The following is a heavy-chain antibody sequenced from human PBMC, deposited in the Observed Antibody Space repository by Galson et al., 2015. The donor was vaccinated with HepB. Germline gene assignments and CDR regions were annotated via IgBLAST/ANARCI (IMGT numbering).Heavy chain of an antibody. CDR2: IYYSGST. CDR3: ARDRNTPAGSYSQTIYYYYGMDV. J-gene: IGHJ6*02. D-gene: IGHD3-10*01. V-gene: IGHV4-31*03. CDR1: GGSISSSSYY. Sequence: TLSLTCTVSGGSISSSSYYWGWIRQPPGKGLEWIGYIYYSGSTYYNPSLKSRVTISVDTSKNQFSLKLSSVTAADTAVYYCARDRNTPAGSYSQTIYYYYGMDVWGQGTTVTVSS.